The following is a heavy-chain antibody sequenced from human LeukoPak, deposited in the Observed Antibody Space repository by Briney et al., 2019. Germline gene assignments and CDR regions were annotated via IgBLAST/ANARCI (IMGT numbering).Heavy chain of an antibody. CDR2: MNPNSGYT. D-gene: IGHD6-19*01. CDR1: GYTFTTYD. CDR3: ARVAGSIDY. V-gene: IGHV1-8*03. J-gene: IGHJ4*02. Sequence: ASMKVSCKASGYTFTTYDINWVRQATGQGLEWMGWMNPNSGYTGYAQKFQGRVTITRDTSISTAYMELSSLRSEDTAVYYRARVAGSIDYWGQGTLVTVSS.